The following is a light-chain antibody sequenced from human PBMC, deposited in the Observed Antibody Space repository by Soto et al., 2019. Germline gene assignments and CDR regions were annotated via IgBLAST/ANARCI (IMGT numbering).Light chain of an antibody. Sequence: EIVLTQSPGTLSLSPGERATLSCRASQSVSRSYLAWYQQKPGQAPRLLIYGTSNRATGIPDRFSSSGSGTDFTLTISRREPENFAVYYCQQYGDSRTFGQGTKVEI. J-gene: IGKJ1*01. V-gene: IGKV3-20*01. CDR3: QQYGDSRT. CDR2: GTS. CDR1: QSVSRSY.